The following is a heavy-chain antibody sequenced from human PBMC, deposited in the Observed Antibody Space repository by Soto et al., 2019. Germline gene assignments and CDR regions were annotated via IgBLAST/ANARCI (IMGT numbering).Heavy chain of an antibody. Sequence: SETLSLTCTVSGGSISSSSYYWGWIRQPPGKGLEWIGSIYYSGSTYYNPSLKSRVTISVDTSKNQFSLKLSSVTAADTAVYYCAGETYYDFWSGYYKSDLGYYSYGMDFWGQGTMVTVSS. V-gene: IGHV4-39*02. CDR2: IYYSGST. J-gene: IGHJ6*02. CDR3: AGETYYDFWSGYYKSDLGYYSYGMDF. CDR1: GGSISSSSYY. D-gene: IGHD3-3*01.